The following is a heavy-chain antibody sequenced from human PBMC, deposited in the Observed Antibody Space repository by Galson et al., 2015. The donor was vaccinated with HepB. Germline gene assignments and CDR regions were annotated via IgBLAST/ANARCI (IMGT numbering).Heavy chain of an antibody. J-gene: IGHJ5*02. CDR3: ARGGSYDDGRGSLYNWFDP. CDR2: IDPRGGST. Sequence: SVKVSCKASGYTFTNYYLHWVRQAPGQGLEWMAIIDPRGGSTTFAQKFQGRLTMTRDTSTSTAYMELNSLRSEDTAVYYCARGGSYDDGRGSLYNWFDPWGQGTLVTVSS. CDR1: GYTFTNYY. V-gene: IGHV1-46*01. D-gene: IGHD3-22*01.